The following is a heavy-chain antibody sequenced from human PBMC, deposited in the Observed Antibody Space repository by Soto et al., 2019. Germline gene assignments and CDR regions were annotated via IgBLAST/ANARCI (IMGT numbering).Heavy chain of an antibody. CDR3: ARGVTLITRFDF. D-gene: IGHD3-22*01. CDR1: GGSVSSGSYY. CDR2: IFYNGST. J-gene: IGHJ4*02. V-gene: IGHV4-61*01. Sequence: SETLSLTCTVSGGSVSSGSYYWSWIRQPPGKGLELIGYIFYNGSTNYNPSLKSRVTMSVDTSRDQFSLRLSSVTAPDTAFYYGARGVTLITRFDFSGQGSPVIVSS.